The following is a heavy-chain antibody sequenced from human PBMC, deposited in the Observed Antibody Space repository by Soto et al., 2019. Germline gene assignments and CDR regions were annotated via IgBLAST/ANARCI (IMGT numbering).Heavy chain of an antibody. D-gene: IGHD2-8*01. CDR2: ISANSGST. CDR3: AREYCTNGVCYFDY. CDR1: GYTFTSYG. Sequence: GASVKVSCKASGYTFTSYGISWVRQAPGQGLEWMGWISANSGSTNYAQKFQGWVTMTRDTSISTAYMELSRLRSDDTAVYYCAREYCTNGVCYFDYWGQGTLVTVSS. J-gene: IGHJ4*02. V-gene: IGHV1-18*01.